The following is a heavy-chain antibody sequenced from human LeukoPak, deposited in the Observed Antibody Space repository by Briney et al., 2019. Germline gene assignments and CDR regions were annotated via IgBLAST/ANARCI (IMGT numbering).Heavy chain of an antibody. J-gene: IGHJ5*02. Sequence: SETLSLTCTVSGGSISSYYWSWIRQPPGKGLEWIGYIYYSGSTNYNPSLKSRVSISVDTSKNQFSLKLSSVTAADTAVYYCARDIGYSSGFFDPWGQGTLVTVSS. V-gene: IGHV4-59*01. D-gene: IGHD6-19*01. CDR3: ARDIGYSSGFFDP. CDR2: IYYSGST. CDR1: GGSISSYY.